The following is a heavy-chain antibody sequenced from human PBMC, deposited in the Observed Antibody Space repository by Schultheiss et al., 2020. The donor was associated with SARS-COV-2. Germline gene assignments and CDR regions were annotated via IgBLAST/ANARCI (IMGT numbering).Heavy chain of an antibody. Sequence: GGSLRLSCAASGFTFSSYAMSWVRQAPGKGLEWVSAISGSGGSTYYADSVKGRFTISRDNSKNTLYLQMNSLRAEDTAVYYCAKEGGYDSSGYYYRGYFDYWFQGTLVTVSS. V-gene: IGHV3-23*01. CDR2: ISGSGGST. CDR1: GFTFSSYA. CDR3: AKEGGYDSSGYYYRGYFDY. D-gene: IGHD3-22*01. J-gene: IGHJ4*02.